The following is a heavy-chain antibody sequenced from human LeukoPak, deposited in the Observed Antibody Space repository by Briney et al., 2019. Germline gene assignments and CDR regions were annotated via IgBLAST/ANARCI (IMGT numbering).Heavy chain of an antibody. CDR1: GFTFGDYA. D-gene: IGHD1-1*01. CDR2: IRSKAYGEIA. CDR3: TRDRGAYNLYDY. J-gene: IGHJ4*02. V-gene: IGHV3-49*03. Sequence: GGSLGLSCTASGFTFGDYAMSWIRQAPGKGLEWVGFIRSKAYGEIADYAASVKGRFTISRDDSKAIAYLQMNSLKTEDTAVYHCTRDRGAYNLYDYWGQGTLVAVSS.